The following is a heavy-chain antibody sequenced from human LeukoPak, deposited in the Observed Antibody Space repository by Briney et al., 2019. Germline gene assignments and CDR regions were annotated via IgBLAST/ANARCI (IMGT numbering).Heavy chain of an antibody. CDR2: TYYMSKWYN. D-gene: IGHD2-15*01. CDR1: GDSVSSNSAV. V-gene: IGHV6-1*01. Sequence: QTLSLTCAISGDSVSSNSAVWNWIRQSPSRGLEWLGRTYYMSKWYNNYAVSVKSRITIKPDTSKNQFSLQLNSATPENTAVYYCARLGLGGAFDIWGQGTMVTVSS. CDR3: ARLGLGGAFDI. J-gene: IGHJ3*02.